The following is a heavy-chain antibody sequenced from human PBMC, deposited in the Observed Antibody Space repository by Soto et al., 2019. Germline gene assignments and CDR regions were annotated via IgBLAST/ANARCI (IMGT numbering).Heavy chain of an antibody. Sequence: QLQLQESGPGLVKPSETLSLTCTVSGGSISSSSYYWGWIRQPPGKGLEWIGSIYYSGSTYYNPSLKSRVTISVDTSKNQFSLKLSSVTAADTAVYYCARHGSGGNPDYWGQGTLVTVSS. J-gene: IGHJ4*02. D-gene: IGHD2-15*01. CDR2: IYYSGST. V-gene: IGHV4-39*01. CDR1: GGSISSSSYY. CDR3: ARHGSGGNPDY.